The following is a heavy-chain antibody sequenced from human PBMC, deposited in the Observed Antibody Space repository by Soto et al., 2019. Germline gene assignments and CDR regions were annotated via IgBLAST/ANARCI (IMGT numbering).Heavy chain of an antibody. CDR2: IYYSGST. V-gene: IGHV4-31*03. Sequence: SETLSLTCTVSGGSLSSGGYYWSWIRQHPGKGLEWIGYIYYSGSTYYNPSLKSRVTISVDTSKNQFSLKLSSVTAADTAVYYCARDMYNWNPRGGYYGMDVWGQGTTVTVSS. D-gene: IGHD1-20*01. CDR1: GGSLSSGGYY. CDR3: ARDMYNWNPRGGYYGMDV. J-gene: IGHJ6*02.